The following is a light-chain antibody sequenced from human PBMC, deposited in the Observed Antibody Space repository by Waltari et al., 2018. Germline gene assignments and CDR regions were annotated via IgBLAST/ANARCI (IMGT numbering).Light chain of an antibody. CDR2: GAS. Sequence: EIVLTPSPGTLSLSPGERVTLSCRASQSVSRTLAWYQQKPDQAPRLLIYGASIRATGIPDRFSGSGSGTDFSLTISRLEPEDCAVYYCQHYQSLPVTFGQGTKVEIK. CDR1: QSVSRT. CDR3: QHYQSLPVT. V-gene: IGKV3-20*01. J-gene: IGKJ1*01.